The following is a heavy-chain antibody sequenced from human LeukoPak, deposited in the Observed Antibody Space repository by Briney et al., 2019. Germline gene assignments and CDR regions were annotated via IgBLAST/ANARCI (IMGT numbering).Heavy chain of an antibody. V-gene: IGHV3-21*01. CDR2: ISSSSSYI. CDR1: GFTFSSYS. D-gene: IGHD6-13*01. Sequence: GGSLRLSCAASGFTFSSYSMNWVRQAPGKGLEWVSSISSSSSYIYYADSVKGRFTISRDNAKNSLYLQMSSLRAEDTAVYYCARDSSSWYSASYWGQGTLVTVSS. CDR3: ARDSSSWYSASY. J-gene: IGHJ4*02.